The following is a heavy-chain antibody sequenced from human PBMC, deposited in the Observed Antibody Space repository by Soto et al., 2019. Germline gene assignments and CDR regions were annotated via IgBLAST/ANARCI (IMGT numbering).Heavy chain of an antibody. D-gene: IGHD3-22*01. CDR2: IWYGGSNK. CDR3: ARGGYYDTSGYYSTSYYFDY. CDR1: GFTFSSYA. J-gene: IGHJ4*02. V-gene: IGHV3-33*01. Sequence: QVQLVESGGGVVQPGRSLRLSCEASGFTFSSYAMHWVRQAPGKGLEWVAVIWYGGSNKYYADSVKGRFTISRDNSKNPXYXXMNSLRADDTSVYHCARGGYYDTSGYYSTSYYFDYWGQGTLVTVSS.